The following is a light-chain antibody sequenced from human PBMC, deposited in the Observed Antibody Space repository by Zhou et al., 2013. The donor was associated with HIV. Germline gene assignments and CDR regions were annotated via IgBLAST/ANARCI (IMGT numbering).Light chain of an antibody. V-gene: IGKV3-11*01. CDR2: GTS. J-gene: IGKJ2*04. CDR3: QQCSNWPSCS. CDR1: QSVSSY. Sequence: EIVLTQSPGTLSLSPGERATLSCRADQSVSSYLAWYQHKPGQAPRPLIFGTSSRATGIPARFSGSGSGTDFTLTISSLEPEDFAIYYCQQCSNWPSCSFGQGTKLEIK.